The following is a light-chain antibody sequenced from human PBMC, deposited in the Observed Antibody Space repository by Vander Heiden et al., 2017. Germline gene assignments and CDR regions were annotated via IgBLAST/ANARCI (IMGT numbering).Light chain of an antibody. J-gene: IGLJ3*02. CDR3: QSYDSSLGGSV. V-gene: IGLV1-40*01. Sequence: QPALTQPPSVTGAPGQTVTISCTGSSSNIGAGYDVHWYQQLPGTAPKRLIYGNSNRPSGVPDRFSGSKSDTSASLAITGLQAEDEADYYCQSYDSSLGGSVFGGGTKLTVL. CDR1: SSNIGAGYD. CDR2: GNS.